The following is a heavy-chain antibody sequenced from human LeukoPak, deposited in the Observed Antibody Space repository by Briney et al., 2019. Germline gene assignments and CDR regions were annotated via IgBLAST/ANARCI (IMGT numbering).Heavy chain of an antibody. D-gene: IGHD3-10*01. CDR2: INPSGGST. CDR1: GYTFTSYY. J-gene: IGHJ5*02. CDR3: ARAGTMARGVIKDWFDP. Sequence: ASVKVSCKASGYTFTSYYMHWVRQAPGQGLEWMGIINPSGGSTSYAQKFQGRVTMTRDTSTSTVYMELSSLRSEDTAVYYCARAGTMARGVIKDWFDPWGQGTLVTVSS. V-gene: IGHV1-46*01.